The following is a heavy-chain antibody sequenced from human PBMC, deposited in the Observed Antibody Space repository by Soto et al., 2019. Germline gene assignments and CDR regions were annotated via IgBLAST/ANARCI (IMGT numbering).Heavy chain of an antibody. CDR3: ARVPGPGYGMDV. CDR2: ITSNSSTI. CDR1: GLTFSSYS. V-gene: IGHV3-48*02. Sequence: GGSLRLSCAASGLTFSSYSMHWVRQAPGKGLEWVSYITSNSSTIYYADSVKGRFTISRDNAKNSLYLQMNSLRDEDTAVYYCARVPGPGYGMDVWGQGTTVTVSS. J-gene: IGHJ6*02.